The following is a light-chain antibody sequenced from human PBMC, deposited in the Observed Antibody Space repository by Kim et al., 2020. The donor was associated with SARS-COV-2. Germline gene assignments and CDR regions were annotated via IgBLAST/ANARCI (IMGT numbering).Light chain of an antibody. J-gene: IGKJ1*01. CDR1: QGIGRD. CDR3: LQDYDFPWT. Sequence: AIQVTQSPSSLSASVGDTVTITCRASQGIGRDLAWYQQKPGTAPTLLIFLTSKLYTGVPSRFSGSSSGADFTLTITSLQPEDFATYYCLQDYDFPWTFGQGTKVDIK. V-gene: IGKV1-6*01. CDR2: LTS.